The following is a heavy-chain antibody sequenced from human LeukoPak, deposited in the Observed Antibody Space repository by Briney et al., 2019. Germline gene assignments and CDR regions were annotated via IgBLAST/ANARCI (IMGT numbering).Heavy chain of an antibody. J-gene: IGHJ4*02. V-gene: IGHV4-59*01. CDR2: IYYSGST. D-gene: IGHD3-22*01. Sequence: SETLSLTCTVSGGSISSYYWSWIRQPPGKGLEWLGYIYYSGSTNYNPSLKSRVTISVDTSKNQFSLKLSSVTAADTAVYYCARDPYYYDSSGYYSSGNWGQGTLVTVSS. CDR1: GGSISSYY. CDR3: ARDPYYYDSSGYYSSGN.